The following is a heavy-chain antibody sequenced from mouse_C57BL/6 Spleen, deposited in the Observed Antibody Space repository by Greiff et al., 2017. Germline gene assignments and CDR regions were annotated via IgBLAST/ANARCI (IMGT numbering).Heavy chain of an antibody. CDR1: GYTFTSYW. J-gene: IGHJ4*01. D-gene: IGHD1-1*01. CDR2: IYPGSGST. V-gene: IGHV1-55*01. Sequence: QVQLQQPGAELVKPGASVKMSCKASGYTFTSYWITWVKQRPGQGLAWIGDIYPGSGSTNYNEKFKSKATLTVDTSSSTAYMQLSSLTSEDSAVYYCAREDGAYAMDYWGQGTSVTVSS. CDR3: AREDGAYAMDY.